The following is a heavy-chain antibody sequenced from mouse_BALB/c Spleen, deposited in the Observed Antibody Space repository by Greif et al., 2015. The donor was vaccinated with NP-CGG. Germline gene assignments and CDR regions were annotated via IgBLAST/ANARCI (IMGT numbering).Heavy chain of an antibody. V-gene: IGHV5-6-5*01. CDR2: ISSGGST. Sequence: EVQVVESGGGLVKPGGSLKLSCAASGFTFSSYAMSWVRQTPEKRLEWVASISSGGSTYYPDSVKGRFTISRDNARNILYLQMSSLRSEDTAMYYCARGPYYGYSYAMDYWGQGTSVTVSS. D-gene: IGHD1-2*01. J-gene: IGHJ4*01. CDR3: ARGPYYGYSYAMDY. CDR1: GFTFSSYA.